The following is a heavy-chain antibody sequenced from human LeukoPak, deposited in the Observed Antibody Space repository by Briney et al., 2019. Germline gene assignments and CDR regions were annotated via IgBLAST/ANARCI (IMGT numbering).Heavy chain of an antibody. CDR2: IYYSGST. Sequence: PSETLSLTCTVSGGSISSSSYYWGWIRQPPGKGLEWIGSIYYSGSTYYNPSLKSRVTISVDTSKNQFSLKLSSVTAADTAVYYCARLRSRSYYDFWSGYSEADYWGQGTLVTVSS. D-gene: IGHD3-3*01. CDR3: ARLRSRSYYDFWSGYSEADY. CDR1: GGSISSSSYY. J-gene: IGHJ4*02. V-gene: IGHV4-39*01.